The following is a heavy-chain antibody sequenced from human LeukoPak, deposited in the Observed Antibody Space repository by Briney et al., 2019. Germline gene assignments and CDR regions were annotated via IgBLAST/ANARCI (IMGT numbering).Heavy chain of an antibody. D-gene: IGHD3-22*01. V-gene: IGHV4-59*08. CDR3: ARVAYDSSGYEDY. Sequence: SETLSLTCTVSGGSISSYYWSWIRQPPGKGLEWIGYIYYSGSTYYNPSLKSRVTISVDTSKNQFSLKLSSVTAADTAVYYCARVAYDSSGYEDYWGQGTLVTVSS. J-gene: IGHJ4*02. CDR1: GGSISSYY. CDR2: IYYSGST.